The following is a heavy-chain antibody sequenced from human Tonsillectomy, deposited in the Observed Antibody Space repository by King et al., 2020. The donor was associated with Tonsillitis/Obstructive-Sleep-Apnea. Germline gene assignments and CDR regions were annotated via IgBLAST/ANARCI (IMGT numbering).Heavy chain of an antibody. CDR1: GYTFTSYY. V-gene: IGHV1-46*01. CDR3: ARGVFEVVVTAAMDLSFDY. Sequence: QLVQSGAEVKKPGASVKVSCMASGYTFTSYYMHWVRQAPGQGLEWMGIINPSGGSTSYAQKFQGRVTMTRDTSTSTVYMELSSLRSEDTAVYYCARGVFEVVVTAAMDLSFDYWGQGTLVTVSS. D-gene: IGHD2-2*01. CDR2: INPSGGST. J-gene: IGHJ4*02.